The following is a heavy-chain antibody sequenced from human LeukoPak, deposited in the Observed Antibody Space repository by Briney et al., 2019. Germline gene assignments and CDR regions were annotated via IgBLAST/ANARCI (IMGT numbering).Heavy chain of an antibody. V-gene: IGHV3-30-3*01. CDR3: ARDGRRVVAADHLDY. CDR2: ISYDGSNK. J-gene: IGHJ4*02. D-gene: IGHD2-2*01. Sequence: GGSLRLSCAASGFTFSSYAMHWVRQAPVKGLEWVAVISYDGSNKYYADSVKGRFTISRDNSKNTLYLQMNSLRAEDTAVYYCARDGRRVVAADHLDYWGQGTLVTVSS. CDR1: GFTFSSYA.